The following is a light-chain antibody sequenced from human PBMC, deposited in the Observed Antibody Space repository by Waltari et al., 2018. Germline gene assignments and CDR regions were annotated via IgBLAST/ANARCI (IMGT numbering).Light chain of an antibody. J-gene: IGLJ2*01. CDR2: EVS. CDR1: SSDVGSYNL. CDR3: SSYAGNRSVV. Sequence: QSALTQPASVSGSPGQSITVSCTGTSSDVGSYNLVSWYQQHPGKAPKLLIFEVSQLPSGISNRFSRSKSGNTASLTVSGLQAEDGADYYCSSYAGNRSVVFGGGTKLTVL. V-gene: IGLV2-23*02.